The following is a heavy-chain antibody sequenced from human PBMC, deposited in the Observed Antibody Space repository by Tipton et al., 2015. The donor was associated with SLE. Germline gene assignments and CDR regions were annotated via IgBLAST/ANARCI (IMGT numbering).Heavy chain of an antibody. CDR3: ARLSNSAVRTFDI. D-gene: IGHD2-21*01. Sequence: SLRLSCVISEFTFSDYYMNWIRQAPGKGLEWVSFISSSGSTTHYADSVKDRFTISRDNAKSTLYLEMNSLRVEDTAVYYCARLSNSAVRTFDIWDQGTMVTVSS. CDR2: ISSSGSTT. V-gene: IGHV3-11*04. J-gene: IGHJ3*02. CDR1: EFTFSDYY.